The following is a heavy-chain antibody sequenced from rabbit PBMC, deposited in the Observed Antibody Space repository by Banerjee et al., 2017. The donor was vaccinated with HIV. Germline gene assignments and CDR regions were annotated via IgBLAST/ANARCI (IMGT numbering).Heavy chain of an antibody. CDR1: GFDFSSNA. D-gene: IGHD4-1*01. V-gene: IGHV1S40*01. J-gene: IGHJ4*01. CDR2: IYTGDGST. Sequence: QSSEESGGDLVKPGASLTLTCKASGFDFSSNAMCWVRQAPGKGLEWIGCIYTGDGSTYYASWAKGRFTISKTSSTTVTLQMTSLTAADTATYFCARDLAGVAYWNFNLWGPGTLVTVS. CDR3: ARDLAGVAYWNFNL.